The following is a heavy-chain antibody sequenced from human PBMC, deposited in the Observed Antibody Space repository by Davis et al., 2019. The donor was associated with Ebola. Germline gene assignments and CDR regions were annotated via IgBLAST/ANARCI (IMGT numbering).Heavy chain of an antibody. V-gene: IGHV1-2*02. J-gene: IGHJ5*02. CDR2: INPKTDGT. Sequence: ASVKVSCKASGYTFTNLEIHWVRQAPGQGLEWMGWINPKTDGTQLAQEFQGRVTMTRDTSINTAYMELTGLTSDDTALYYCARGISASRNWFDPWGQGTLVTVSS. CDR3: ARGISASRNWFDP. D-gene: IGHD6-19*01. CDR1: GYTFTNLE.